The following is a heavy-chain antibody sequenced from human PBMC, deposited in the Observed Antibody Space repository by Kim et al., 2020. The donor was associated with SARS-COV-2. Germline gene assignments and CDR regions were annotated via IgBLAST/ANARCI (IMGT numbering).Heavy chain of an antibody. CDR1: GGSFSGYY. Sequence: SETLSLTCAVYGGSFSGYYWSWIRQPPGKGLEWIGEINHSGSTNYNPSLNSLVTISVDTSKNQFSLKLSSVTAADTAVYYFARVTRQWLLRGPFYYYMD. J-gene: IGHJ6*03. D-gene: IGHD6-19*01. CDR2: INHSGST. CDR3: ARVTRQWLLRGPFYYYMD. V-gene: IGHV4-34*01.